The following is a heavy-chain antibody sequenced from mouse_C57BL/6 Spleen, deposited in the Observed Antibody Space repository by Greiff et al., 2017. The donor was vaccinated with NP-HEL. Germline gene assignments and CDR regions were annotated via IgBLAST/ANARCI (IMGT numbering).Heavy chain of an antibody. CDR3: ASLYYYGSSSYYAMDY. V-gene: IGHV1-22*01. CDR1: GYTFTDYN. D-gene: IGHD1-1*01. J-gene: IGHJ4*01. Sequence: EVQLQQSGPELVKPGASVKMSCKASGYTFTDYNMHWVKQSHGKSLEWIGYINPNNGGTSYNQKFKGKATLTVNKSSSTAYMELRSLTSEDSAVYYCASLYYYGSSSYYAMDYWGQGTSVTVSS. CDR2: INPNNGGT.